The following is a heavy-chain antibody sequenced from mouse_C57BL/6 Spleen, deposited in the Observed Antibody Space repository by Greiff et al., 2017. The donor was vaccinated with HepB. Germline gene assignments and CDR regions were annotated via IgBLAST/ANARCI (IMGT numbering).Heavy chain of an antibody. J-gene: IGHJ2*01. CDR3: TRGKANWDRGGYFDY. V-gene: IGHV5-9-1*02. CDR1: GFTFSSYA. Sequence: EVMLVESGEGLVKPGGSLKLSCAASGFTFSSYAMSWVRQTPEKRLEWVAYISSGGDYIYYADTVKGRFTISRDNARNTLYLQMSSLKSEDTAMYYCTRGKANWDRGGYFDYWGQGTTLTVSS. D-gene: IGHD4-1*01. CDR2: ISSGGDYI.